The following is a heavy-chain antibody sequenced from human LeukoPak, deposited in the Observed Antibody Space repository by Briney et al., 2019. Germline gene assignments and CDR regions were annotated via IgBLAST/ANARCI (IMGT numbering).Heavy chain of an antibody. V-gene: IGHV1-2*02. CDR1: GYTFTGYY. CDR2: INPNSGGT. J-gene: IGHJ6*03. D-gene: IGHD3-9*01. CDR3: ASCYYVILTGYQNYYSYYYREV. Sequence: ASVKVSCKASGYTFTGYYMHWVRQAPGQGLEWMGWINPNSGGTNYAQKFQGRVTMTRDTSISTAYMELSRLRFDDTAVYYCASCYYVILTGYQNYYSYYYREVWAKGPRSPSP.